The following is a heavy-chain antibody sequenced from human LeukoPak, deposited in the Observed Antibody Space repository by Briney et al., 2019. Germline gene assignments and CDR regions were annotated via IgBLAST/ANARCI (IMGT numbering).Heavy chain of an antibody. CDR1: GFTFSNYT. D-gene: IGHD2-2*01. CDR3: ARADYCSSTSCYLHY. V-gene: IGHV3-21*01. Sequence: PGGSLRLSCAASGFTFSNYTMSWVRQAPGKGLEWVSSISSSSSYIYYADSVKGRFTISRDNAKNSLYLQMNSLRAEDTAVYYCARADYCSSTSCYLHYWGQGTLVTVSS. J-gene: IGHJ4*02. CDR2: ISSSSSYI.